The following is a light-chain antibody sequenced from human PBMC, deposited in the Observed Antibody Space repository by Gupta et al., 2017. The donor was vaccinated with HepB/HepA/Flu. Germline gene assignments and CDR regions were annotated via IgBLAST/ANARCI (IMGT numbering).Light chain of an antibody. V-gene: IGKV1-5*03. CDR1: QNINIY. CDR3: QQYGDRARS. J-gene: IGKJ1*01. CDR2: KAS. Sequence: DIQMTQSPSILSASVGDRVTITCRASQNINIYLAWYQQKPGKAPKLLIYKASNLESGVPSRFRGSGSGTXFTLTIXSLQPDDFATYYCQQYGDRARSFGXGTKVEVK.